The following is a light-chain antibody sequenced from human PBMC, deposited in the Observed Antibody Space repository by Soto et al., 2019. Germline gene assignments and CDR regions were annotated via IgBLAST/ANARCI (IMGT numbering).Light chain of an antibody. Sequence: DIQMTQSPSTLSASVGDRVSITCRASQSISRWLAWDQQRPGTAPRLLIYKASSLETGVPSRFSGSGSGTEFTLTISSLQPDDFATYYCQQYNSYSWTFGQGTKVDIK. V-gene: IGKV1-5*03. CDR2: KAS. J-gene: IGKJ1*01. CDR1: QSISRW. CDR3: QQYNSYSWT.